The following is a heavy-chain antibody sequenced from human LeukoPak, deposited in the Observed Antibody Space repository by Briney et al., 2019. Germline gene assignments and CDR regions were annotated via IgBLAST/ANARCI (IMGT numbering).Heavy chain of an antibody. Sequence: ASVKVSCKASGYTFTSYAMHWVRQAPGQRLEWMGWNNAGNGNTKYSQKFQGRVTITRDTSASTAYMELSSLRSEDTAVYYCARDRCSSTSCYPFSFDYWGQGTLVTVSS. CDR3: ARDRCSSTSCYPFSFDY. CDR2: NNAGNGNT. J-gene: IGHJ4*02. CDR1: GYTFTSYA. V-gene: IGHV1-3*01. D-gene: IGHD2-2*01.